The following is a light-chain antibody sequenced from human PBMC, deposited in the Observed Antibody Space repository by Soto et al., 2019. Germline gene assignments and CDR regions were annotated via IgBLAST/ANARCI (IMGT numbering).Light chain of an antibody. V-gene: IGKV4-1*01. CDR3: QQYYTTPVT. Sequence: DIVMTQSPDSLSVSLGERATINCKSSQTVLHGSNYLAWYQQRVGQPPKLLIYWASTRESGVPDRFSGSGSATDFNLTISSLQAEDVAVYYCQQYYTTPVTFGQGTKVEI. CDR1: QTVLHGSNY. CDR2: WAS. J-gene: IGKJ1*01.